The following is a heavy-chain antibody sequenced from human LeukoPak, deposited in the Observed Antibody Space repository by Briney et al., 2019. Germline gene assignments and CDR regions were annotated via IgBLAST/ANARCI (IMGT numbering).Heavy chain of an antibody. D-gene: IGHD2-2*01. V-gene: IGHV4-34*01. CDR3: ARGGYCSSTSCYGDFDY. CDR2: INHSGST. Sequence: SETLSLTCAVDGGSFSGYYWSWIRQPPGKGLEWIGEINHSGSTNYNPSLKSRVTISVDTSKNQFSLKLSSVTAADTAVYYCARGGYCSSTSCYGDFDYWGQGTLVTVSS. CDR1: GGSFSGYY. J-gene: IGHJ4*02.